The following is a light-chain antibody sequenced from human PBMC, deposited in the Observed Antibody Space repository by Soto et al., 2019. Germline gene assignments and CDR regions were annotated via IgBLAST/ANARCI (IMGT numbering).Light chain of an antibody. CDR1: QSVSSEK. Sequence: EIVLTQSPGTLSLSPGERASLSCRASQSVSSEKLAWYQQKPGQAPRLLIFGASGRATGIPERFSGSGSGTDFTLTISRLEPEDFAVYYCQQYGSSPWTFGQGTKVDIK. CDR3: QQYGSSPWT. V-gene: IGKV3-20*01. J-gene: IGKJ1*01. CDR2: GAS.